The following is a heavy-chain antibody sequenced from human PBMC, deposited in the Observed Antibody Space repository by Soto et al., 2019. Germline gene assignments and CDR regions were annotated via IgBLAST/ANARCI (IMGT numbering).Heavy chain of an antibody. Sequence: GGSLRLSCAASGFTFSSYGMHWVRQAPGKGLEWVAVIWYDGSNKYYADSVKGRFTISRDNSKNTLYLQMNSLRVEDTALYYCARDVTSHGPRGYSSSWYGWFDPWGQGTLVTVSS. D-gene: IGHD6-13*01. CDR1: GFTFSSYG. V-gene: IGHV3-33*01. CDR2: IWYDGSNK. J-gene: IGHJ5*02. CDR3: ARDVTSHGPRGYSSSWYGWFDP.